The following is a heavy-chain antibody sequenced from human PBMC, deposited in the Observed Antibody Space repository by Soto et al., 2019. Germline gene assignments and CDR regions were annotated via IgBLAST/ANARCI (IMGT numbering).Heavy chain of an antibody. CDR3: ARDPNYYGSGSYYNNY. Sequence: VGSLRLSCAASGFTFSSYLMSWVRQAPGKGLEWVANIKQDGSEKYYVDSVKGRFTISRDNAKNSLYLQMNSLRAEDTAVYYCARDPNYYGSGSYYNNYWGQGTLVTVSS. CDR2: IKQDGSEK. J-gene: IGHJ4*02. CDR1: GFTFSSYL. D-gene: IGHD3-10*01. V-gene: IGHV3-7*01.